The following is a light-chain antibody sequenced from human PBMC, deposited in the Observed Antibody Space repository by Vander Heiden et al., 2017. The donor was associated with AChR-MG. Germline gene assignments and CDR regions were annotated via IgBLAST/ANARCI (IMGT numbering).Light chain of an antibody. CDR1: NSNIGAGYD. Sequence: QSGLTPPPSVSGAPGQRVTISCTGGNSNIGAGYDVHWYQQLPGTAPKLLIYGNNNRPSGVPDRFSGSKSDTSASLAITGLQAEDEADYYCQSYDSSLSVLFGTGTKVTVL. CDR3: QSYDSSLSVL. V-gene: IGLV1-40*01. J-gene: IGLJ1*01. CDR2: GNN.